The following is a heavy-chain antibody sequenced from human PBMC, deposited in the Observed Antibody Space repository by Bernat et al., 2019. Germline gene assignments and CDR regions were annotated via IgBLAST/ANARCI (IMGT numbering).Heavy chain of an antibody. V-gene: IGHV4-39*01. D-gene: IGHD6-6*01. J-gene: IGHJ4*02. Sequence: LQLQESGPGLVKPSETLSLTCTVSGGSISSSSYYWGWIRQPPGKGLEWIGSIYYSGSTYYNPSLKSRVTISVDTSKNQFSLKLSSVTAADTAVYYCARQGRRIAAIDYWGQGTLVTVSS. CDR1: GGSISSSSYY. CDR2: IYYSGST. CDR3: ARQGRRIAAIDY.